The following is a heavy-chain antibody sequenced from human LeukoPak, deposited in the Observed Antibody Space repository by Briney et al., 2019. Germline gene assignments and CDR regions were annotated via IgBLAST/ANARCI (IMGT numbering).Heavy chain of an antibody. CDR2: ISGSGGST. Sequence: PGGSLRLSCAASGFTFSNYVMTWVRQAPGKGLEWVSAISGSGGSTYYADSVKGRFTISRDNSKNTLYLQMNSLRAEDTAVYYCAKRMSRGRLLVIYYYGMDVWGQGTTVTVSS. D-gene: IGHD2-15*01. V-gene: IGHV3-23*01. CDR1: GFTFSNYV. CDR3: AKRMSRGRLLVIYYYGMDV. J-gene: IGHJ6*02.